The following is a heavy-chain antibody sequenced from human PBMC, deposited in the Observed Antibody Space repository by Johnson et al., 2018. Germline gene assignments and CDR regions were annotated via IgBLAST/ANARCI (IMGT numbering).Heavy chain of an antibody. Sequence: QVQLQESGPGLVKXSETLSLTCTVSGGSISSSSYYWGWIRQPPGKGLEWIGSIYYSGSTYYNPSLTSRVTISLDTSKNQFSLKLSSVTAADTAVYYCARHVVATMRNAFDIWGQGTMVTVSS. D-gene: IGHD5-12*01. CDR1: GGSISSSSYY. V-gene: IGHV4-39*01. CDR3: ARHVVATMRNAFDI. J-gene: IGHJ3*02. CDR2: IYYSGST.